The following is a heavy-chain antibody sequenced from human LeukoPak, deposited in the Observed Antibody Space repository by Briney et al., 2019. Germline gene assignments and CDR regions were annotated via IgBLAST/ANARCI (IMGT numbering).Heavy chain of an antibody. V-gene: IGHV4-4*07. Sequence: PSETLSLTCTVSGGSISSYYWSWIRQPAGKGLEWIGRIYTSGSTNYNPSLKSRVTMSVDTSKNQFSLKLSSVTAADTAVYYCARDLEGSSGYYRGGDAFDIWGQGTMVTVSS. J-gene: IGHJ3*02. D-gene: IGHD3-22*01. CDR1: GGSISSYY. CDR3: ARDLEGSSGYYRGGDAFDI. CDR2: IYTSGST.